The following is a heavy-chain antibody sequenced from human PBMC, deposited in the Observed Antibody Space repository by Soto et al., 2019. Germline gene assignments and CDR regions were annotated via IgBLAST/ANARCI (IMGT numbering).Heavy chain of an antibody. CDR2: IYYSGST. V-gene: IGHV4-30-4*01. CDR3: ARLCTTSCYGRFDP. CDR1: GGSISSADYY. J-gene: IGHJ5*02. Sequence: SETLSLTCTVSGGSISSADYYWSWIRQPPGKGLEWIGYIYYSGSTYYNPSLKSRVTISIDTSKNQFSLKLSSVTAADTAVYYCARLCTTSCYGRFDPWCQGTLVTVSS. D-gene: IGHD2-2*01.